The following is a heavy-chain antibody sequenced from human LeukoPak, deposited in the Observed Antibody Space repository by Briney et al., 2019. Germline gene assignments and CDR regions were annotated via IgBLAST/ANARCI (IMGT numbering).Heavy chain of an antibody. V-gene: IGHV3-64D*06. CDR1: GFTFSSYA. D-gene: IGHD5-12*01. J-gene: IGHJ4*02. Sequence: PGGSLRLSCSASGFTFSSYAMHWVRQAPGKGLEYVSTINIDGVTTYYADSVKGRFTISRDNSKNTLFLQMSSLRAEDTAVYYCTTSPYIVVKIRSDHWGQGTLVTVSS. CDR2: INIDGVTT. CDR3: TTSPYIVVKIRSDH.